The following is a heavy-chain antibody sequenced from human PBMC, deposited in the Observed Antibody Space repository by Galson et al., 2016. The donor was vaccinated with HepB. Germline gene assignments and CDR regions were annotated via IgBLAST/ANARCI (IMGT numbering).Heavy chain of an antibody. Sequence: SLRLSCAASGFTFSSYVMNWVRQAPGKGLERVSSISNSGGSTYNAGSVKGRFTISRDNSTNIVHLQMNSLRAEDSAVYYCVATLRMRGMDVWGQGTTVTVSS. J-gene: IGHJ6*02. CDR1: GFTFSSYV. D-gene: IGHD3-10*01. CDR3: VATLRMRGMDV. V-gene: IGHV3-23*01. CDR2: ISNSGGST.